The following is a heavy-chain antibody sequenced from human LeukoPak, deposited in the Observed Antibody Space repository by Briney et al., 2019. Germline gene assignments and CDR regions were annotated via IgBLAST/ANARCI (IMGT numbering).Heavy chain of an antibody. CDR3: ARAFVNSMDV. J-gene: IGHJ6*03. D-gene: IGHD3-10*01. CDR1: GYTLTELS. V-gene: IGHV1-24*01. Sequence: GASVKVSCKVSGYTLTELSMHWVRQAPGKGLEWMGGFDPEDGETIYAQKFQGRVTMTTDTSTSTAYMELSRLRSDDTAVYYCARAFVNSMDVWGKGTTVTVSS. CDR2: FDPEDGET.